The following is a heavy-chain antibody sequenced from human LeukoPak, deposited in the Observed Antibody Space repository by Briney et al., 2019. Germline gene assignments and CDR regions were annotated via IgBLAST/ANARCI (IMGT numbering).Heavy chain of an antibody. V-gene: IGHV3-73*01. J-gene: IGHJ4*02. Sequence: PGGSLRLSCAASGFTFSGSAIPWVRQASGKGLEWVGRIRSKVNNYATEYAASVRGRFTISRDDSKTTAYLQMNSLKIEDTAVYYCARPYADLGGDFDHWGQGTLVTVSS. CDR2: IRSKVNNYAT. CDR1: GFTFSGSA. D-gene: IGHD4-17*01. CDR3: ARPYADLGGDFDH.